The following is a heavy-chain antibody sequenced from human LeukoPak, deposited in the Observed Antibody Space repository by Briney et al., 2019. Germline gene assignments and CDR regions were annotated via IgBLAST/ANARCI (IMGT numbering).Heavy chain of an antibody. J-gene: IGHJ3*02. Sequence: GSLRLSCAASGFTFYDYGMSWVRQAPGKGLEWVSGINWNGGSTGYADSVKGRFTISRDNAKNSLYLQMNSLRAEDTALYYCARAFADYYGSGSYYLGAFDIWGQGTMVTVSS. CDR3: ARAFADYYGSGSYYLGAFDI. CDR2: INWNGGST. V-gene: IGHV3-20*04. CDR1: GFTFYDYG. D-gene: IGHD3-10*01.